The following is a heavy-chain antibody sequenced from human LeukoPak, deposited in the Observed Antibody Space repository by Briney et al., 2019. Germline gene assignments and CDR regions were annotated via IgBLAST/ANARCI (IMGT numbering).Heavy chain of an antibody. Sequence: SETLSLTCSVFGGSISSSSYYWGWIRQSPGKGLEWIASIYHDGNTFYNPSLKSRVAISVDTAKSQVSLRLRSVTAADTAVYYCAETNTQDWFDPWGQGTVVTVSS. D-gene: IGHD1-7*01. V-gene: IGHV4-39*07. CDR3: AETNTQDWFDP. CDR2: IYHDGNT. J-gene: IGHJ5*02. CDR1: GGSISSSSYY.